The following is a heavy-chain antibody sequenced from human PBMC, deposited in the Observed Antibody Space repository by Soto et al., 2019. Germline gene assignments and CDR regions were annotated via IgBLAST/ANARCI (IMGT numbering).Heavy chain of an antibody. CDR1: GGSISSYY. J-gene: IGHJ4*02. CDR2: IYYSGST. Sequence: SETLSLTCTVSGGSISSYYWSWIRQPPGKGLEWIGYIYYSGSTNYNPSLKSRVTISVDTSKNQFSLKLSSVTAADTAVYYCARAQDPDYAPDYYFDYWGQGTLVTVSA. D-gene: IGHD2-2*01. CDR3: ARAQDPDYAPDYYFDY. V-gene: IGHV4-59*01.